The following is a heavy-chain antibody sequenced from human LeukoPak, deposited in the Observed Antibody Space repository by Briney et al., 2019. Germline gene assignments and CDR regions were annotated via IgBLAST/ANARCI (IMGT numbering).Heavy chain of an antibody. J-gene: IGHJ4*02. CDR3: ARVRCCGWYYFDY. CDR1: GFTFSSYD. CDR2: IGTAGDT. V-gene: IGHV3-13*01. Sequence: PGGSLRLSCAASGFTFSSYDMHWVRQATGKGLEWVSAIGTAGDTYYPGSVKGRFTISRENAKNSLYLQMNSLRAGDTAVYYCARVRCCGWYYFDYWGQGTLVTVSS. D-gene: IGHD6-19*01.